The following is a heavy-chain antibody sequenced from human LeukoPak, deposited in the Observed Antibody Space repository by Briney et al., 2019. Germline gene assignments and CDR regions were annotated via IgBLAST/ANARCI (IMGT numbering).Heavy chain of an antibody. D-gene: IGHD6-13*01. CDR2: IYTSGST. V-gene: IGHV4-61*02. Sequence: SETLSLTCTVSGGSISSGSYYWSWIRQPAGKGLEWIGRIYTSGSTNYNPSLKSRVTISVDTSKNQFSLKLSSVTAADTAVYYCARTPTSRKRFLGGAAAGTDYYYSYYMDVWGKGTTVTISS. CDR1: GGSISSGSYY. J-gene: IGHJ6*03. CDR3: ARTPTSRKRFLGGAAAGTDYYYSYYMDV.